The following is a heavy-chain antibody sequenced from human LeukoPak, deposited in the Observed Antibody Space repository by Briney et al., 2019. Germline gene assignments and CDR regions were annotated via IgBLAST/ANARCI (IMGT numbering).Heavy chain of an antibody. CDR2: ISRSGDRT. J-gene: IGHJ2*01. Sequence: GGSLRLSCAASGFTFSSYAMSWVRQAPGEGMGWVSAISRSGDRTYYADSVKGRFTIYRDNSKNTLYLQMNSRRAEDTAVYYCARAAYSSTWYSRYFDLWGRGTLVTVSS. V-gene: IGHV3-23*01. CDR3: ARAAYSSTWYSRYFDL. D-gene: IGHD6-13*01. CDR1: GFTFSSYA.